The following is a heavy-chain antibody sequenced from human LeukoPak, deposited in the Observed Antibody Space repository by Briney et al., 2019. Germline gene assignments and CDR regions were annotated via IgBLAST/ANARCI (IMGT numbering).Heavy chain of an antibody. Sequence: PSETLSLTCTVSGYSISSGYYWDWIRQPPGKGLEWIGSIYHSGSTFYNPSLKNRVTISVDTSKNQFSLKLSSVTAADTAVYYCAGTGNYYDSSGYSVDYWGQGTLVTVSS. V-gene: IGHV4-38-2*02. CDR2: IYHSGST. D-gene: IGHD3-22*01. CDR3: AGTGNYYDSSGYSVDY. CDR1: GYSISSGYY. J-gene: IGHJ4*02.